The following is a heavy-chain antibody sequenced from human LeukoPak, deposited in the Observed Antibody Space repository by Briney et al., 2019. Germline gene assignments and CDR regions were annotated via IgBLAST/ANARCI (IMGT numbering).Heavy chain of an antibody. CDR3: AKGEVTMVRGVMADY. CDR1: GFTFSSYS. D-gene: IGHD3-10*01. CDR2: ISSSSSYI. Sequence: GGSLRLSCAASGFTFSSYSMNWVRQAPGRGLEWVSSISSSSSYIYYADSVKGRFTISRDNAKNSLYLQMNSLRAEDTAVYYCAKGEVTMVRGVMADYWGQGTLVTVSS. J-gene: IGHJ4*02. V-gene: IGHV3-21*01.